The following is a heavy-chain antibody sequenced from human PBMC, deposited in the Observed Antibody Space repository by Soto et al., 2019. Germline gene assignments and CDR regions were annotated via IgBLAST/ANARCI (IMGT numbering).Heavy chain of an antibody. CDR1: GGSISSYY. V-gene: IGHV4-59*01. J-gene: IGHJ6*03. D-gene: IGHD6-13*01. CDR2: IYYSGST. CDR3: ARGVAAAGPYYYYYMDV. Sequence: QVQLQESGPGLVKPSETLSLTCTVSGGSISSYYWSWIRQPPGKGLEWIGYIYYSGSTNYNPSLNSRVTISVDTSKNQFSLKLSSVTAADTAVYYCARGVAAAGPYYYYYMDVWGKGTTVTVSS.